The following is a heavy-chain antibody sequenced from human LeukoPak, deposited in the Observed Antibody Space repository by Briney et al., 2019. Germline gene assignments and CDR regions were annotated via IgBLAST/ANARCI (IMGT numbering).Heavy chain of an antibody. J-gene: IGHJ4*02. CDR1: GGSITSYY. CDR2: IYYSGIT. Sequence: SETLSLTCTVSGGSITSYYWSWIRQPPGKGLEWVGNIYYSGITNYSPSLESRVSISVGTSKSQFSLKLSSVTAADTAVYYCARHKGDSPSGFDYWGQGTLVTVSS. CDR3: ARHKGDSPSGFDY. D-gene: IGHD1-1*01. V-gene: IGHV4-59*08.